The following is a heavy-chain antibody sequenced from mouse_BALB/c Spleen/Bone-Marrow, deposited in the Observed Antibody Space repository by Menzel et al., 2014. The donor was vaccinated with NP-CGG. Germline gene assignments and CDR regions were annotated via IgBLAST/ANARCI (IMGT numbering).Heavy chain of an antibody. Sequence: EVQLQQSGAELAKPGASVKMSCKASGYTFTSYWMHWVKQRPGQGLEWIGAIYPGNSDTSYNQKFKGKAKLTAVTSTSTAYMELSSLTNEDSAVYYCTRSGRYYFDYWGQGTTLTVSS. CDR3: TRSGRYYFDY. CDR2: IYPGNSDT. J-gene: IGHJ2*01. V-gene: IGHV1-5*01. CDR1: GYTFTSYW. D-gene: IGHD3-1*01.